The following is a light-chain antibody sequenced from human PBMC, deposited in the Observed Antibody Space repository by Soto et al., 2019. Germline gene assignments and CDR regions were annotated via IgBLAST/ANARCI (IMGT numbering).Light chain of an antibody. CDR1: QGISSA. J-gene: IGKJ3*01. Sequence: AIQLTQSPSSLSASVGDRVTITCRASQGISSALAWNQQKPWKAPKLLIYDASSLESGAPSRFRDSGSGTDFTLTIRSLQPEDFATYFWQQVNSCPFTYGPGTTVDFK. V-gene: IGKV1-13*02. CDR2: DAS. CDR3: QQVNSCPFT.